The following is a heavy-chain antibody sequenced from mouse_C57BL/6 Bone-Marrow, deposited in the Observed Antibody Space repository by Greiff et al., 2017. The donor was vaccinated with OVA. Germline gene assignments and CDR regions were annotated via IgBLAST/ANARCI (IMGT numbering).Heavy chain of an antibody. CDR3: ARYQRGDY. Sequence: QVQLQQSGPELVKPGASVKISCKASGYSFTSYYIHWVKQRPGQGLDWIGWIYPGSGNTKYNEKFKGKATLTADTSSSTAYMQLSSLTSEDSAVYYCARYQRGDYWGQGTTLTVSS. CDR2: IYPGSGNT. V-gene: IGHV1-66*01. CDR1: GYSFTSYY. J-gene: IGHJ2*01.